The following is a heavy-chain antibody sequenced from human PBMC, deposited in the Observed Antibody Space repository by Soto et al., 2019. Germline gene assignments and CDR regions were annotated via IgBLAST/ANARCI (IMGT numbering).Heavy chain of an antibody. J-gene: IGHJ4*02. D-gene: IGHD6-13*01. CDR2: IFYSGST. CDR3: ARRRAAAFDY. Sequence: SETLSLTCTVSGGSISSGDYYWSWIRQHPGKGLEWIGNIFYSGSTYYNPSLKSRLTTSVDTSKNQFSLKLNSVTAADTAVYYCARRRAAAFDYWGQGTLVTVSS. V-gene: IGHV4-31*03. CDR1: GGSISSGDYY.